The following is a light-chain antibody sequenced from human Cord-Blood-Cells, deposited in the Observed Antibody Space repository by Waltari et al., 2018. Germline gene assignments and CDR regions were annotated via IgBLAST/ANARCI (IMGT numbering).Light chain of an antibody. CDR3: CSYAGSSTSYV. J-gene: IGLJ1*01. CDR1: RSDVGSYNL. V-gene: IGLV2-23*01. CDR2: EGS. Sequence: QSALTQPASVSGSPGQSITISCTGTRSDVGSYNLVSWYQQPPGKAPKLMIYEGSKRPSGVSNRFSGSKSGNTASLTISGLQAEDEADYYCCSYAGSSTSYVVGTGTKVTVL.